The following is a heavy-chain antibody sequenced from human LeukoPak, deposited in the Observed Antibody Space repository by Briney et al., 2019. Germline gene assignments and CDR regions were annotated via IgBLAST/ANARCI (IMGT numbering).Heavy chain of an antibody. Sequence: GASVHVSCKASGYTFSYFGISWVRQAPGQGLEWLGWISTYNGNTNYAQKFQRRLTMTTDTSTNTAYVELRSLTSDDTAVYYCARDSSGFPWWIWGQGTLVTVSS. J-gene: IGHJ4*01. CDR1: GYTFSYFG. V-gene: IGHV1-18*01. CDR2: ISTYNGNT. CDR3: ARDSSGFPWWI. D-gene: IGHD6-19*01.